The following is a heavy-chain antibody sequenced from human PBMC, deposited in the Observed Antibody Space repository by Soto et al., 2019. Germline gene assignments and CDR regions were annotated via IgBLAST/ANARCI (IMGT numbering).Heavy chain of an antibody. CDR3: ARGGSGDYVYYYYYGMDV. CDR1: GGTFSSYA. CDR2: IIPIFGTA. Sequence: QVQLVQSGAEVKKPGSSVKVSCKASGGTFSSYAITWVRQTTGQGLEWMGGIIPIFGTANYAQKFQGRVTVTADESTTTAYMELSSLRSEDTAVYYCARGGSGDYVYYYYYGMDVWGQGTTVTVSS. D-gene: IGHD4-17*01. V-gene: IGHV1-69*12. J-gene: IGHJ6*02.